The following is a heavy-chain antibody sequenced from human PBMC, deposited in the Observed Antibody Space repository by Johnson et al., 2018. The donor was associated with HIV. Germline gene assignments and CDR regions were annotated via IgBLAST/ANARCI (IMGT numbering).Heavy chain of an antibody. V-gene: IGHV3-66*01. CDR2: IYSGGST. CDR1: GFTFTNYW. Sequence: VQLVESGGGLVQPGGSLRVSCVTSGFTFTNYWMSWVRQAPGNGLEWVSVIYSGGSTYYADSVQGKFTISRDNSKNTLYLQMNSLRAEDTAVFYCTYSSAWSPGAFDIWGQGTMVTVSS. J-gene: IGHJ3*02. D-gene: IGHD6-19*01. CDR3: TYSSAWSPGAFDI.